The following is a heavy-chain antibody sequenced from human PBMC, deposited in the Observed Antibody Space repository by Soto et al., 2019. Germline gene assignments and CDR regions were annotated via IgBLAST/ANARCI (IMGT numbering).Heavy chain of an antibody. J-gene: IGHJ4*02. CDR3: ARYQIGKGFTD. D-gene: IGHD3-22*01. CDR1: GSAFSGLD. V-gene: IGHV1-8*01. Sequence: QVQLVQSGAEVKKPGASVKVSCKASGSAFSGLDINWVRQATGQGLEWVGWMNPSGDTGYAQQFQDRVSLTRDTSMNTAYMELSSLRSEDTAVYYCARYQIGKGFTDWGQGTLVTVSS. CDR2: MNPSGDT.